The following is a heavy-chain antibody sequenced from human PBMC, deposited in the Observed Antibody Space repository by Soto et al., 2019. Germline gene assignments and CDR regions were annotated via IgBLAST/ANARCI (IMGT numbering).Heavy chain of an antibody. Sequence: PSETLSLTCAVYGGSFSGYYWSWIRQPPGKGLEWIGEINHSGSTNYNPSLKSRVTISVDTSKNQFSLKLSSVTAADTAMYYCARGRGAATSDRGLYYYYGMDVWGQGTTVTAP. CDR3: ARGRGAATSDRGLYYYYGMDV. D-gene: IGHD6-25*01. CDR2: INHSGST. V-gene: IGHV4-34*01. CDR1: GGSFSGYY. J-gene: IGHJ6*02.